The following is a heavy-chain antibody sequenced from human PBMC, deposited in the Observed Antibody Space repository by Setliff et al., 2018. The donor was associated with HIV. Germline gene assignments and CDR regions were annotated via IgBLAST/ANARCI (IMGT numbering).Heavy chain of an antibody. V-gene: IGHV4-4*07. CDR1: GGSISSYY. CDR3: ARDPVIPLMVGPKFYFDY. J-gene: IGHJ4*02. D-gene: IGHD3-10*01. CDR2: SFSSGST. Sequence: LSLTCTVSGGSISSYYWSWIRQHAGKGLEWIGRSFSSGSTSYNSSLKSRVTMSVDTSKNQFSLRLTSVTAADTAVYYCARDPVIPLMVGPKFYFDYWGQGILVT.